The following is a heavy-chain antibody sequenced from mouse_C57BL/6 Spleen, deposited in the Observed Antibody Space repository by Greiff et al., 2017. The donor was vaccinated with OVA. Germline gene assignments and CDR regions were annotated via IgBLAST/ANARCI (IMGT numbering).Heavy chain of an antibody. Sequence: VQLQQPGAELVKPGASVKLSCKASGYTFTSYWMHWVKQRPGQGLEWIGMIHPNSGSTNYNEKFKSKATLTVDKSSSTAYMQLSSLTSEDSAVYYCATMVTTTGDYFDYWGQGTTLTVSS. CDR3: ATMVTTTGDYFDY. CDR1: GYTFTSYW. J-gene: IGHJ2*01. D-gene: IGHD2-2*01. CDR2: IHPNSGST. V-gene: IGHV1-64*01.